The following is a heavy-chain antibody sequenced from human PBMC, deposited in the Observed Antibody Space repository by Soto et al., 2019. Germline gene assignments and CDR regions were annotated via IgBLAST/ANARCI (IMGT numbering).Heavy chain of an antibody. CDR1: GFTFDDYG. D-gene: IGHD6-19*01. V-gene: IGHV3-20*01. CDR3: ARGKSSLGLAVAGYYFDY. Sequence: PGGSLRLSCAASGFTFDDYGMSWVRQAPGKGLEWVSGINWNGGSTGYADSVKGRFTISRDNAKNSLYLQMNSLRAEDTALYHCARGKSSLGLAVAGYYFDYWGQGTLVTVSS. J-gene: IGHJ4*02. CDR2: INWNGGST.